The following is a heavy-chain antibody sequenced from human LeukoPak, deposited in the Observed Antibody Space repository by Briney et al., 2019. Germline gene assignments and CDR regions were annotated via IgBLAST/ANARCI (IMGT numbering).Heavy chain of an antibody. CDR1: GDSISSGGYY. V-gene: IGHV4-61*02. Sequence: SETLSLTCTVSGDSISSGGYYWSWIRQPAGKGLEWIGRIYTSGSTNYNPSLRSRVTISVDTSKNQFSLKLNSVTAADTAVYYCARSRRDPYYFDYWGQGTLVTVSS. CDR3: ARSRRDPYYFDY. J-gene: IGHJ4*02. CDR2: IYTSGST.